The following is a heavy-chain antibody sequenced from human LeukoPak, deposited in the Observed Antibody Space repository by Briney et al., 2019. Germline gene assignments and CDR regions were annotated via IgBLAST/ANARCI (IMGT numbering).Heavy chain of an antibody. CDR2: ISAYNGNT. CDR1: GYTFTSYG. D-gene: IGHD5-12*01. J-gene: IGHJ4*02. V-gene: IGHV1-18*01. Sequence: ASVKVSCKASGYTFTSYGISWVRQAPGQGLQWMGWISAYNGNTNYAQKLQGRVTMTTDTSTSTAYMELRSLRSDDTAVYYCARGGRHIVATIFNLDYWGQGTLVTVSS. CDR3: ARGGRHIVATIFNLDY.